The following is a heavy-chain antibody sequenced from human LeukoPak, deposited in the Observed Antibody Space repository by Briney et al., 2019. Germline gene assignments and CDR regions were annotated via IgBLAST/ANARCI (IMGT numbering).Heavy chain of an antibody. CDR2: ISSSSSYI. V-gene: IGHV3-21*04. J-gene: IGHJ4*02. D-gene: IGHD5-18*01. CDR1: GFTFSSYS. Sequence: PGGSLRLSCAASGFTFSSYSMNWVRQAPGKGLEWVSSISSSSSYIYYADSVKGRFTISRDNAKNSLYLQMNSLRAEDTAVYYCAGRPTGYSSGYIHWGQGTLVTVSS. CDR3: AGRPTGYSSGYIH.